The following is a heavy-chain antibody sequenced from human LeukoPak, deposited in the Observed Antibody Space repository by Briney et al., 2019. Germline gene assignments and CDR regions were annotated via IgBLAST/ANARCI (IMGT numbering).Heavy chain of an antibody. Sequence: GGSLRLSCAASGFTFSDFHMSWIRQAPGKGLEWVSYISSSGSTIYYADSVKGRFTISRDNAKNSLYLQLNSLRAEDTAVYYCARDPLLLQLWGTFGYWGQGTLVTASS. CDR3: ARDPLLLQLWGTFGY. V-gene: IGHV3-11*04. CDR2: ISSSGSTI. J-gene: IGHJ4*02. CDR1: GFTFSDFH. D-gene: IGHD5-18*01.